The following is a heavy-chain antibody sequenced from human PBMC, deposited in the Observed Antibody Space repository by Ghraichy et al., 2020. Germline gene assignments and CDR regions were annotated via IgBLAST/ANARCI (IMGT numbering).Heavy chain of an antibody. CDR2: INHSGST. CDR3: ARGGIAARDYFDY. CDR1: GGSFSGYY. V-gene: IGHV4-34*01. Sequence: ETLNISCAVYGGSFSGYYWSWIRRPPGKGLEWIGEINHSGSTNYNPSLKSRVTISVDTSKNQFSLKLSSVTAADTAVYYCARGGIAARDYFDYWGQGTLVTVSS. J-gene: IGHJ4*02. D-gene: IGHD6-6*01.